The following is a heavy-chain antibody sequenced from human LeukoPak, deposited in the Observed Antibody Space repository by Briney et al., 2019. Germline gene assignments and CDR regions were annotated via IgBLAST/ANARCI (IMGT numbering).Heavy chain of an antibody. CDR3: AKGREYQLLFGIDY. Sequence: GGSLRLSCAASGFTFNIYAMSWVRQAPGKGLEWVSTIRGSGGNTDYAASVKGRFTISRDNSKNTLYLQMNTLRAEDTAVYYCAKGREYQLLFGIDYWGQGTLVTVSS. J-gene: IGHJ4*02. CDR2: IRGSGGNT. V-gene: IGHV3-23*01. D-gene: IGHD2-2*01. CDR1: GFTFNIYA.